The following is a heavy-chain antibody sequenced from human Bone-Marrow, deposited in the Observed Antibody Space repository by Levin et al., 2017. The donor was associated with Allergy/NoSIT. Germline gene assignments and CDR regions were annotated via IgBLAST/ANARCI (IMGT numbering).Heavy chain of an antibody. D-gene: IGHD5-12*01. Sequence: SQTLSLTCTVSGGSIRDGTFYWGWIRQPPGKGLEWIGNIFYTGGTYYNPSLKSRATISVETSENQFSLKLSSVTAADTAVYFCASDRGYSGYDSFDDWGQGTLVTVSS. V-gene: IGHV4-39*01. CDR2: IFYTGGT. CDR1: GGSIRDGTFY. J-gene: IGHJ4*02. CDR3: ASDRGYSGYDSFDD.